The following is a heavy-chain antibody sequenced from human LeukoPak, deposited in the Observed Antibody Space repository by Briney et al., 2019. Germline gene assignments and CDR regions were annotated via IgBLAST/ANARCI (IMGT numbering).Heavy chain of an antibody. Sequence: SQTLSLTCTVSGGSISSGNYYWSWVRQPAGKGLEWIGRIYTSGSTNYNPSFKSRVSISVDTSKNQFSLELSSLTAADTAVYYCARVGWANWWFDLWGQGTLVTVSS. CDR3: ARVGWANWWFDL. J-gene: IGHJ5*02. D-gene: IGHD1-1*01. V-gene: IGHV4-61*02. CDR2: IYTSGST. CDR1: GGSISSGNYY.